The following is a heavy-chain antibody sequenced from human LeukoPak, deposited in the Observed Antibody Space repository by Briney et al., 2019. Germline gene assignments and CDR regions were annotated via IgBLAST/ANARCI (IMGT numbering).Heavy chain of an antibody. CDR3: AKDLTVVRSGDV. V-gene: IGHV3-74*01. Sequence: QPGGSLRLSCAASGFTFSSYWMHWVRQAPGKGLVWVSRINTDGSSTSYADSVKGRFTISRDNSKNTLYLQMNSLRAEDTAVYYCAKDLTVVRSGDVWGQGTTVTVSS. CDR2: INTDGSST. CDR1: GFTFSSYW. D-gene: IGHD4-23*01. J-gene: IGHJ6*02.